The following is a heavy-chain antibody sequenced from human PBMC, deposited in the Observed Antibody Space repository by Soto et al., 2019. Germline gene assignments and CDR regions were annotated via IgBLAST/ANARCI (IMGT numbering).Heavy chain of an antibody. Sequence: LRLSCAGSGFTFSSYAMSWVRQTPGKGLDWVSAISSSGTITYYADSVKGRFTISRDNSKNTLYLQMNSLRAEDTAVYYCAREVASYDRSGFFDYWGQGALVTVSS. V-gene: IGHV3-23*01. CDR3: AREVASYDRSGFFDY. J-gene: IGHJ4*02. CDR2: ISSSGTIT. D-gene: IGHD3-22*01. CDR1: GFTFSSYA.